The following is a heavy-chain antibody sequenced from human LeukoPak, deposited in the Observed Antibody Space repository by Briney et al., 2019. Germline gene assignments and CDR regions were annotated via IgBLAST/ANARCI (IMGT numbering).Heavy chain of an antibody. V-gene: IGHV3-30*02. Sequence: GGSLRLSCAASGFTFSSYGMHWVRQAPGKGLEWVAFIRYDGSNKYYADSVKGRFTISRDNSKNTLYLQMNSLRAEDTAVYYCAKDRYYDILTGQNWFDPWGQGTLFTVSS. D-gene: IGHD3-9*01. CDR1: GFTFSSYG. CDR3: AKDRYYDILTGQNWFDP. CDR2: IRYDGSNK. J-gene: IGHJ5*02.